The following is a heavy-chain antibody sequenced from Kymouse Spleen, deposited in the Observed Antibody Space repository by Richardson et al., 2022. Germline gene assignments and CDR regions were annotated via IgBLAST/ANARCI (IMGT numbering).Heavy chain of an antibody. CDR2: ISSSSSTI. D-gene: IGHD3-3*01. V-gene: IGHV3-48*02. CDR3: ASRITIFGVVIIQGAFDI. J-gene: IGHJ3*02. Sequence: EVQLVESGGGLVQPGGSLRLSCAASGFTFSSYSMNWVRQAPGKGLEWVSYISSSSSTIYYADSVKGRFTISRDNAKNSLYLQMNSLRDEDTAVYYCASRITIFGVVIIQGAFDIWGQGTMVTVSS. CDR1: GFTFSSYS.